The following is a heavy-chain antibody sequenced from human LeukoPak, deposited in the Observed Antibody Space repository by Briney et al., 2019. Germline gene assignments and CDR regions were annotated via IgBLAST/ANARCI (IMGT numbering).Heavy chain of an antibody. CDR1: GYDFINYG. Sequence: ASVKVSCKASGYDFINYGITWARQAPGQGLERMGWISLYNGNTDYKLQGRVTMTTDTSTSTAYMELRSLRSDDTAVYYCARGGPFFSSSSSKEYYFDYWGQGTLVTVSS. V-gene: IGHV1-18*01. D-gene: IGHD6-6*01. CDR2: ISLYNGNT. CDR3: ARGGPFFSSSSSKEYYFDY. J-gene: IGHJ4*02.